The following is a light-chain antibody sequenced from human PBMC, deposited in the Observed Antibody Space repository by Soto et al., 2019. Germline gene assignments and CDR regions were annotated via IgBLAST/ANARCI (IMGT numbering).Light chain of an antibody. CDR2: AAS. Sequence: EIVMTQSPATLSVSPGERATLSCRASLSISTHLAWYEQKPGQAPRLLIYAASTRATGIPARFSGSGSGTEFTLTISSLQSEDFAVYYCHQYHLWPWTFGQGTKVEI. J-gene: IGKJ1*01. V-gene: IGKV3D-15*01. CDR1: LSISTH. CDR3: HQYHLWPWT.